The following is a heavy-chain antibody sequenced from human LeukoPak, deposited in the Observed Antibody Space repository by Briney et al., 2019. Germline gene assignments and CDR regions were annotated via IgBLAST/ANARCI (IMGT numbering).Heavy chain of an antibody. CDR2: IIPIFGTA. CDR1: GGTFSSYA. V-gene: IGHV1-69*13. J-gene: IGHJ4*02. CDR3: ARVPPAPPYCGGDCYPYYFDY. Sequence: SVKVSCKASGGTFSSYAISWVRQAPGQGLEWMGGIIPIFGTANYAQKFQGRVTITADQSTSTAYMELSSLRSEDTAVYYCARVPPAPPYCGGDCYPYYFDYWGQGTLVTVSS. D-gene: IGHD2-21*02.